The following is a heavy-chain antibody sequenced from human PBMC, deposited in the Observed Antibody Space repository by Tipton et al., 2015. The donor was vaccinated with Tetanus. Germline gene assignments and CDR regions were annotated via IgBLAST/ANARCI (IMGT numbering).Heavy chain of an antibody. V-gene: IGHV5-51*01. Sequence: QLVQSGGEVKKPGESLKISCKGSGYIFNNYWIGWVRQKPGKGLEWMGIIYPVDSDTRYSPSFQGQVTISFDKSINTGYLQWSSLKASDTSMFYCARAHCTDGVCNFDFWGQGALVTVAS. D-gene: IGHD2-8*01. J-gene: IGHJ4*02. CDR2: IYPVDSDT. CDR1: GYIFNNYW. CDR3: ARAHCTDGVCNFDF.